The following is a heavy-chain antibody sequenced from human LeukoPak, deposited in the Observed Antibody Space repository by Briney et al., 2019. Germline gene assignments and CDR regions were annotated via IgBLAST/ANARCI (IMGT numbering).Heavy chain of an antibody. CDR2: IIPIFGTA. Sequence: ASVKVSCKASGGTFSSYAISWVRQAPGQGLEWMGGIIPIFGTANYAQKFQGRVTITADESTSTAYMELSSLRSEDTAVYYCASTRTPEQWLVRYYHYGMDVWGQGTTVTVSS. J-gene: IGHJ6*02. V-gene: IGHV1-69*13. CDR3: ASTRTPEQWLVRYYHYGMDV. CDR1: GGTFSSYA. D-gene: IGHD6-19*01.